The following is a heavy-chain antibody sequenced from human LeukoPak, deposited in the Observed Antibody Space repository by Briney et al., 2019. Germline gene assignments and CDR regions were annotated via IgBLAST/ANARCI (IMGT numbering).Heavy chain of an antibody. D-gene: IGHD2-15*01. CDR2: IYYSGST. V-gene: IGHV4-31*03. Sequence: PSETLSLTCTVSGGSISSGGYYWSWIRQHPGKGLEWIGYIYYSGSTYYNPSLKSRVTISVDTSKNQFSLKLSSVIAADTAVYYCARESTVAPRLYSMDVWGQGTTVTVSS. CDR3: ARESTVAPRLYSMDV. CDR1: GGSISSGGYY. J-gene: IGHJ6*02.